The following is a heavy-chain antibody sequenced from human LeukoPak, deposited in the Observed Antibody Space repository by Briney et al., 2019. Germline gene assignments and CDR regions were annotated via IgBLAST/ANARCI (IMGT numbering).Heavy chain of an antibody. Sequence: SENPFPPCPVPGGSISSRGYYLGWIRPPPRRRLEGVGTIYYSGSTSYNPSLKGRVTMSVDTSKNQFSLKLSSVTAADTAVYYCARHHRSGYYEVDYWGQGTLVTVSS. CDR1: GGSISSRGYY. D-gene: IGHD6-25*01. J-gene: IGHJ4*02. CDR3: ARHHRSGYYEVDY. CDR2: IYYSGST. V-gene: IGHV4-39*01.